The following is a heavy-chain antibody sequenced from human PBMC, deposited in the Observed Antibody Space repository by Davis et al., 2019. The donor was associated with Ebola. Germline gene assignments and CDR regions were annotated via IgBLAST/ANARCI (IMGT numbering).Heavy chain of an antibody. D-gene: IGHD2-15*01. V-gene: IGHV4-34*01. CDR1: GGSFSGYY. CDR2: INHSGST. Sequence: MPSETLSLTCAVYGGSFSGYYWSWIRQPPGKGLEWIGEINHSGSTNYNPSLKSRVTISVDTSKNQFSLKLSSVTAADTAVYYCARLGLGYCSGGSCYPKKYYFDYWGQGTLVTVSS. J-gene: IGHJ4*02. CDR3: ARLGLGYCSGGSCYPKKYYFDY.